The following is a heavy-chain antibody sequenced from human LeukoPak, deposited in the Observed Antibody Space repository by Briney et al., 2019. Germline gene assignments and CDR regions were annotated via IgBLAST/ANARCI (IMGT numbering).Heavy chain of an antibody. V-gene: IGHV3-23*01. CDR1: GFTFSSYA. J-gene: IGHJ4*02. CDR2: ISGSGGST. D-gene: IGHD2-2*01. CDR3: ARSGGPPPAAKYYFDY. Sequence: GGSLRLSCAASGFTFSSYAMSWVRQAPGKGLEWVSAISGSGGSTYYADSVKGRFTISRDNSKNTLYLQMNSLRAEDTAVYYCARSGGPPPAAKYYFDYWGQGTLVTVSS.